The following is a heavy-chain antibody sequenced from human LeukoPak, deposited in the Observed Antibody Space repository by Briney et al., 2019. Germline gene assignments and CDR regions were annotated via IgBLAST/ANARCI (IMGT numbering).Heavy chain of an antibody. D-gene: IGHD4/OR15-4a*01. CDR1: GGSINNYY. J-gene: IGHJ4*02. CDR2: MSYSGNT. CDR3: ARDEYGGPFDY. V-gene: IGHV4-59*01. Sequence: SETLSLTCTVSGGSINNYYWNWIRQPPGKGLEWIGYMSYSGNTYYNPSLKSRVTISVDMSKNQFYLQMSSVTAADTAVYYCARDEYGGPFDYWSQGALVTVSS.